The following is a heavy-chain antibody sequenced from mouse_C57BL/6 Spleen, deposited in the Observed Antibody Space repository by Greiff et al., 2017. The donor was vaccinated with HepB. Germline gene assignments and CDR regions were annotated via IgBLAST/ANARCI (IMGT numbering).Heavy chain of an antibody. J-gene: IGHJ1*03. CDR1: GFTFSDYG. V-gene: IGHV5-17*01. D-gene: IGHD5-5*01. Sequence: EVMLVESGGGLVKPGGSLKLSCAASGFTFSDYGMHWVRQAPEKGLEWVAYISSGSSTIYYADTVKGRFTISRDNAKNTLFLQMTSLRSEDTAMYYCARSPSTLYWYFDVWGTGTTVTVSS. CDR2: ISSGSSTI. CDR3: ARSPSTLYWYFDV.